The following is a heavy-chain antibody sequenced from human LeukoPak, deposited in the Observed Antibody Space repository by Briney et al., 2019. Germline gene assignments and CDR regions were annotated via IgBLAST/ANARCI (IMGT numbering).Heavy chain of an antibody. Sequence: GGSLRLSCAASGFTFSSYWMSWFRQAPGKGLEWVANIKQDGSEKYYVDSVKGRFTISRDNAKNSLYLQMNSLRAEDTAVYYCARDLGITMPRDAFDIWGQGTMVTVSS. CDR3: ARDLGITMPRDAFDI. V-gene: IGHV3-7*01. J-gene: IGHJ3*02. CDR2: IKQDGSEK. D-gene: IGHD3-10*01. CDR1: GFTFSSYW.